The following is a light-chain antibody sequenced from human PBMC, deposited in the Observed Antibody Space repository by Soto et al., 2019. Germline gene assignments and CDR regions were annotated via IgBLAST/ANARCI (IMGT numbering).Light chain of an antibody. J-gene: IGLJ2*01. CDR2: GNS. V-gene: IGLV1-40*01. CDR1: SSNIGAGYD. CDR3: QSYDSSLSGPVV. Sequence: QSVLTQPPSVSGAPGQRVTISCTGSSSNIGAGYDVHWYQQLPGTPPKLLIYGNSNRPSGVPDRFSGSKSGTSASLAITGLQAEDEADYYCQSYDSSLSGPVVFGGGTKVTVL.